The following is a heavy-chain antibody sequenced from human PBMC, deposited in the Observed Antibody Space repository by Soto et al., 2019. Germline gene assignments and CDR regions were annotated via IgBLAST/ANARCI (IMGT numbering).Heavy chain of an antibody. CDR1: GGSIKSYY. D-gene: IGHD3-10*01. CDR2: IYYSGST. J-gene: IGHJ4*02. CDR3: ARYSYGSDYYFDY. Sequence: QVQLQESGPGLVKPSETLSLTCTVSGGSIKSYYWSWIRQPPGKGLEWIGSIYYSGSTNSNPSLKSRVTMSVDTSKNQFSLKLSAVIAADTAIYYCARYSYGSDYYFDYWGQGTLVTVSS. V-gene: IGHV4-59*01.